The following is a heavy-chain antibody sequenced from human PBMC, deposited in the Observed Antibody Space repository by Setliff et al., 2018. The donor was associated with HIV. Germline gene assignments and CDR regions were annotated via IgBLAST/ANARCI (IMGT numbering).Heavy chain of an antibody. CDR2: INPNSGGT. Sequence: ASVKVSCKASGYTFTGHYMHWVRQAPGQGLEWMGRINPNSGGTNYAQKFKGRFTMTRDTSISTAYMELSRLTSDDTAVYFCVTGSAARPFDYWGQGTLVTVPQ. CDR1: GYTFTGHY. CDR3: VTGSAARPFDY. D-gene: IGHD6-6*01. V-gene: IGHV1-2*06. J-gene: IGHJ4*02.